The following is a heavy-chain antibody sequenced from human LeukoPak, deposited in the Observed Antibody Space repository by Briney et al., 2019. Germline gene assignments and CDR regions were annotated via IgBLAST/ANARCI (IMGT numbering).Heavy chain of an antibody. CDR1: ADSIDSSNSY. V-gene: IGHV4-39*02. D-gene: IGHD2-15*01. CDR3: ARXSGISSSVVVLKTWNSFDV. J-gene: IGHJ3*01. CDR2: LYSIGAV. Sequence: SETLSLTCTVSADSIDSSNSYWGWIRQSPGKGLEWIGSLYSIGAVYYNPSLKSRLTISEDTSRRHLSLTLSSVTAGDTAVYYCARXSGISSSVVVLKTWNSFDVWGRGTKVTVSS.